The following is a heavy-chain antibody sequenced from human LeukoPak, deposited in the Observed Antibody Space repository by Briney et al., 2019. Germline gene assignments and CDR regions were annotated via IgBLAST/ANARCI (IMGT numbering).Heavy chain of an antibody. D-gene: IGHD1-26*01. Sequence: ASVKVSCKASGYTFTGYYLHWVRQAPERGLEWMGCINPDTGGTDYAQKFQGRVTMTTDTSISTAYMYLSRLRADDSAVYYCASWISGSYHDAFDIWGQGTMVTVSS. CDR3: ASWISGSYHDAFDI. CDR1: GYTFTGYY. CDR2: INPDTGGT. J-gene: IGHJ3*02. V-gene: IGHV1-2*02.